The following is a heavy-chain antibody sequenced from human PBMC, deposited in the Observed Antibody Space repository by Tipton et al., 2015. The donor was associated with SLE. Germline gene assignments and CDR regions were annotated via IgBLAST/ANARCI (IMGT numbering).Heavy chain of an antibody. CDR3: ATANCSGGSCYPGNPFDI. J-gene: IGHJ3*02. Sequence: TLSLTCTVSGGSISSYYWSWIRQPPGKGLEWIGYIYYRGSTNYNPSLKSRVTISVDTSKSQFSLKLRSVTAADTAVYYCATANCSGGSCYPGNPFDIWGQGTLVTVSS. CDR1: GGSISSYY. CDR2: IYYRGST. D-gene: IGHD2-15*01. V-gene: IGHV4-59*08.